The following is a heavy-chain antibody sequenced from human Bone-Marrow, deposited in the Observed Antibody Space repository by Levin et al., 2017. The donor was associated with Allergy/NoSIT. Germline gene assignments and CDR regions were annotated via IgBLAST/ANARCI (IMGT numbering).Heavy chain of an antibody. D-gene: IGHD6-13*01. CDR3: ARQAAIAAAEFDY. CDR2: IYYSGST. CDR1: GGSISSSSYY. J-gene: IGHJ4*02. Sequence: SCTVSGGSISSSSYYWGWIRQPPGKGLEWIGSIYYSGSTYYNPSLKSRVTISVDTSKNQFSLKLSSVTAADTAVYYCARQAAIAAAEFDYWGQGTLVTVSS. V-gene: IGHV4-39*01.